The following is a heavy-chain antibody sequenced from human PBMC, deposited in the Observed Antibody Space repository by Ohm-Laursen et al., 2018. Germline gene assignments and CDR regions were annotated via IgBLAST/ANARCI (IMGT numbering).Heavy chain of an antibody. CDR2: INPNSGGT. D-gene: IGHD3-3*01. CDR3: ARLESFDGFDY. CDR1: GYTFTGYY. Sequence: EASVKVSCKASGYTFTGYYIHWVRQAPGQGLEWMGCINPNSGGTNYGQKFQGRVTMTRGTSIRTVYVELSRLRSDDTAVYYCARLESFDGFDYWGQGTLVTVSS. V-gene: IGHV1-2*02. J-gene: IGHJ4*02.